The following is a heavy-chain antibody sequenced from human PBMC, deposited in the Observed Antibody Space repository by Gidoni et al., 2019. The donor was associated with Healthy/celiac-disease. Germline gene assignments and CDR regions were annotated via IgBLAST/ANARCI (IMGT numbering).Heavy chain of an antibody. CDR2: IYYSGRT. Sequence: QLQLQESGPGLVKPSETLSLTCTVSGGSISSSSYYWGWIRQPPGKGLDWIGSIYYSGRTYYNPSLKSRVTISVDTSKNQFSLKLSSVTAADTAVYYCAKPLHYGSGVRENWFDPWGQGTLVTVSS. D-gene: IGHD3-10*01. J-gene: IGHJ5*02. CDR1: GGSISSSSYY. V-gene: IGHV4-39*01. CDR3: AKPLHYGSGVRENWFDP.